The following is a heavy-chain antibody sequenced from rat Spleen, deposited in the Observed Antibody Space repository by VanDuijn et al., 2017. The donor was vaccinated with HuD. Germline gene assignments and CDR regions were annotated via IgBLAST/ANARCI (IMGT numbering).Heavy chain of an antibody. CDR1: EFTFSNYG. CDR3: ARLGGLRNWFAY. D-gene: IGHD4-3*01. J-gene: IGHJ3*01. V-gene: IGHV5S13*01. CDR2: ISTGDDDT. Sequence: EVQLVESGGGLVQPGRSLKLSCAASEFTFSNYGVHWIRQAPTKGLEWVASISTGDDDTYYRDSVKGRFTISRDNAKSTLYLQMDSLRSEDTATYFCARLGGLRNWFAYWGQGTLVTVSS.